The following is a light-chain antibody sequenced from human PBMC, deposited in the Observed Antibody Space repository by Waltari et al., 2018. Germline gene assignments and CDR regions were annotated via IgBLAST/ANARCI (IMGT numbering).Light chain of an antibody. CDR2: DVS. Sequence: QAALTQPPSVSGSPGQSVTISCTGTSSDIGGYNYVSWYQQHPGKAPKLMIYDVSKRPSGVSDRFSGSKSGNTASLTISGLQAEDETDYFCSSYATGNTYIFGAGTRLTVL. CDR1: SSDIGGYNY. J-gene: IGLJ1*01. CDR3: SSYATGNTYI. V-gene: IGLV2-11*01.